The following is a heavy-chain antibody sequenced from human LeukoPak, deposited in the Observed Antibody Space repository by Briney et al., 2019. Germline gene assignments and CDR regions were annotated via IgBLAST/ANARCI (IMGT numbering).Heavy chain of an antibody. CDR1: GGSISSSSYY. CDR3: ARGKQQLVQYYYYGMDV. D-gene: IGHD6-13*01. V-gene: IGHV4-39*01. J-gene: IGHJ6*02. CDR2: IYYSGGT. Sequence: SETLSLTCIVSGGSISSSSYYWNWIRQPPGRGLEWIGSIYYSGGTYYNPSLKSRVTISIDTSKNQFSLKLNSVTAADTAVYYCARGKQQLVQYYYYGMDVWGQGTTVTVSS.